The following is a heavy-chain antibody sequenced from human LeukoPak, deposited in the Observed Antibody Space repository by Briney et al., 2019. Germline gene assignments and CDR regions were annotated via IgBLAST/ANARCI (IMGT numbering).Heavy chain of an antibody. CDR2: ISGSGGST. J-gene: IGHJ4*02. D-gene: IGHD1-14*01. CDR1: GFTFSSYA. V-gene: IGHV3-23*01. Sequence: PGGSLRLSCAASGFTFSSYAMSWVRQAPGKGLEWVSAISGSGGSTYYADSVKGRFTISRDNSKNTLYLQMNSLRAEDTAVYYCATNPEGEPAYYFDYWGQGTLVTVSS. CDR3: ATNPEGEPAYYFDY.